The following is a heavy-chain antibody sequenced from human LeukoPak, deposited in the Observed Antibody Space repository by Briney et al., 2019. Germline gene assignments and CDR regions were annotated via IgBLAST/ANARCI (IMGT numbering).Heavy chain of an antibody. CDR2: MNPNSGNT. CDR1: GYTFTSYD. CDR3: ARGPPSQRYYYDSSGYYLNY. V-gene: IGHV1-8*03. J-gene: IGHJ4*02. Sequence: ASVKVSCKASGYTFTSYDINWVRQATGQGLEWMGWMNPNSGNTGYAQKFQGRVTITRNTSISTAYMELSGLRSEDTAVYYCARGPPSQRYYYDSSGYYLNYWGQGTLVTVSS. D-gene: IGHD3-22*01.